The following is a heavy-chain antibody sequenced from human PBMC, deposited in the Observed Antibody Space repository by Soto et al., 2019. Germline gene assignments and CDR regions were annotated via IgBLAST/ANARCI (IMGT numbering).Heavy chain of an antibody. J-gene: IGHJ6*02. Sequence: GGSLRLSCAASGFTFSSYAMSWVRQAPGKGLEWVSAISGSGGSTYYADSVKGRFTISRDNSKNTLYLQMNSLRAEDTAVYYCAKDSRIAYQLPAPYGMDVWGQGTTVTV. D-gene: IGHD2-2*01. CDR3: AKDSRIAYQLPAPYGMDV. CDR1: GFTFSSYA. CDR2: ISGSGGST. V-gene: IGHV3-23*01.